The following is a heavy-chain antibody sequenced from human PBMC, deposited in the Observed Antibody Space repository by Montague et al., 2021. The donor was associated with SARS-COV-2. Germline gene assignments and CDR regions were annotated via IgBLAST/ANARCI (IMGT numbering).Heavy chain of an antibody. CDR1: GGSVSSGSYY. CDR3: ARGPMVFYYYYMDV. Sequence: SETLSLTCTVSGGSVSSGSYYWSWIRQPPGKGLEWIGYIYYSGSTNYNPSLKSRVTISVDTSKNQFSLKLSSVTAADTAVYYCARGPMVFYYYYMDVWGKGTTVTVSS. V-gene: IGHV4-61*01. CDR2: IYYSGST. D-gene: IGHD1-14*01. J-gene: IGHJ6*03.